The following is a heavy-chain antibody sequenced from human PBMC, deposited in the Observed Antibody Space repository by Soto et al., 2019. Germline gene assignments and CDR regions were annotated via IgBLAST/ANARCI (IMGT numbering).Heavy chain of an antibody. V-gene: IGHV4-59*08. D-gene: IGHD3-3*01. CDR1: GGSISSYY. J-gene: IGHJ4*02. CDR3: ATRGTLNYDFWSGYYQY. Sequence: SETLSLTCTVSGGSISSYYWSWIRQPPGKGLEWIGYIYYSGSTNYNPSLKSRVTISVDTSKNQFSLKLSSVTAADTAVYYCATRGTLNYDFWSGYYQYWGQGTLVTVSS. CDR2: IYYSGST.